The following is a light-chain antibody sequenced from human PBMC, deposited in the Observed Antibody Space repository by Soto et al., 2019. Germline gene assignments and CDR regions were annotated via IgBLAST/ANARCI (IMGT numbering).Light chain of an antibody. Sequence: DIQMTQSPSSLSASVGDRVTITCRASQRISNYLAWYQQKPGKVPKLLIYAASFLHSGVPSRFSGSGSGTDFTLTISSLQPEDVATYYYQNYYFAPFTFGPGTRVDIK. CDR2: AAS. CDR1: QRISNY. V-gene: IGKV1-27*01. CDR3: QNYYFAPFT. J-gene: IGKJ3*01.